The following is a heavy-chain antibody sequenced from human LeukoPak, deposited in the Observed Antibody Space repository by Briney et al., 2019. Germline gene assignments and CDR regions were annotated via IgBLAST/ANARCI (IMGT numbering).Heavy chain of an antibody. CDR3: TTVSREDSSSDY. Sequence: EGSLRLSCAASGFTFSNVWMSWVRQAPGEGLEWVSRIKSKTDGGTTDYAAPVKGRFTISRDDSKNTLFLQMNGLKIEDTAVYYCTTVSREDSSSDYWGQGTLVTVSS. D-gene: IGHD6-13*01. V-gene: IGHV3-15*01. CDR2: IKSKTDGGTT. CDR1: GFTFSNVW. J-gene: IGHJ4*02.